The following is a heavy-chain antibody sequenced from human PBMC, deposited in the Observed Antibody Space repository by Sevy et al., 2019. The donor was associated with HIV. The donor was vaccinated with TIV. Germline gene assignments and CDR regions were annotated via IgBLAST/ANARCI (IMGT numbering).Heavy chain of an antibody. CDR3: ASFSGSY. J-gene: IGHJ4*02. Sequence: GGSLRLSCAASGFTFNTHAMHWVRQAPGKGLEWVSSVSSSGDHIYYADSVKGRFTVSRDNAKNSLYLQINSLRVEDTAVYYCASFSGSYWGQGTLVTVSS. D-gene: IGHD1-26*01. CDR1: GFTFNTHA. CDR2: VSSSGDHI. V-gene: IGHV3-21*01.